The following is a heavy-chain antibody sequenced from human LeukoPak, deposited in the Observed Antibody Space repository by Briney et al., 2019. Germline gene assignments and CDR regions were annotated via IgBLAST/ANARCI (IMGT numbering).Heavy chain of an antibody. V-gene: IGHV3-15*01. CDR1: GFTFSNAW. CDR3: TTDAPYYYGSGTKTDAFDL. D-gene: IGHD3-10*01. Sequence: GGSLRLSCAASGFTFSNAWMYWVRQAPGKGLEWVGRIKSKISGGTTDYAAPVKGRFTISRDDSKNTLYLQMNSLKTEDTAVYYCTTDAPYYYGSGTKTDAFDLWGQGTMVTVSS. CDR2: IKSKISGGTT. J-gene: IGHJ3*01.